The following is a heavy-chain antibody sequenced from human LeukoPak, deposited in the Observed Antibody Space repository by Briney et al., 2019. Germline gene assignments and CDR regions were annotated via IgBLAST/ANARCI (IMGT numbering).Heavy chain of an antibody. V-gene: IGHV1-18*01. CDR2: ISAYNGNT. CDR1: GYTFTSYG. D-gene: IGHD2-2*01. J-gene: IGHJ5*02. Sequence: GGSVTVSCTASGYTFTSYGISGVRQAPGQGLEWMGWISAYNGNTNYAQKLQGRVTMTTDTSTSTAYMELRSLRSDDTAVYYCARSGRGSAKSDWFDPWGQGTLVTVSS. CDR3: ARSGRGSAKSDWFDP.